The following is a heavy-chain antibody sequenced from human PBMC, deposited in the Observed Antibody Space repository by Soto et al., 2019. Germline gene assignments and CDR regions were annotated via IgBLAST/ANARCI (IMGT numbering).Heavy chain of an antibody. Sequence: QVQLVQSGAEEKKPGASVKVSCKASGYTFTSHAMHWVRQDPGQRLEWMGWINAGNGNTKYSQKFQGRVTITRDTSASTVYMELSSLRSEDTAVYYCARVSGWYFLDYWGQGTLLTVSS. J-gene: IGHJ4*02. CDR2: INAGNGNT. D-gene: IGHD6-19*01. CDR1: GYTFTSHA. CDR3: ARVSGWYFLDY. V-gene: IGHV1-3*05.